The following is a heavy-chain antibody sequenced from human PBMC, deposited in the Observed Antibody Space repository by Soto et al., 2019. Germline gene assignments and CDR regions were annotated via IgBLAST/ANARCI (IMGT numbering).Heavy chain of an antibody. Sequence: EVQLLDSGGGLAQPGGSLRGSCAASGFIFNNYAMNWVRQAPGEGLQWVAGISASGVSTYYADSVKGRFIISRDNSKNTLFLQMNSLRAEDTAIYCCAKVPLRPYYCDYWGLGTLVTVSS. CDR3: AKVPLRPYYCDY. V-gene: IGHV3-23*01. CDR2: ISASGVST. D-gene: IGHD4-17*01. CDR1: GFIFNNYA. J-gene: IGHJ4*02.